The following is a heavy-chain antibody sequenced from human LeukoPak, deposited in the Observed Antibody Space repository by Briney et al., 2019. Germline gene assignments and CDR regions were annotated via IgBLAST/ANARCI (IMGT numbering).Heavy chain of an antibody. D-gene: IGHD2-8*02. J-gene: IGHJ4*02. Sequence: ASETLSLTCTVSGGPISSYYWSWIRQPPGKGLEWIAYISDIGSINYNPSLKSRATISLDTSKNQFSLKLSSVTAADTAVYYCAGHHPRNTVDFWGQGTLVTVSS. CDR2: ISDIGSI. CDR3: AGHHPRNTVDF. CDR1: GGPISSYY. V-gene: IGHV4-59*08.